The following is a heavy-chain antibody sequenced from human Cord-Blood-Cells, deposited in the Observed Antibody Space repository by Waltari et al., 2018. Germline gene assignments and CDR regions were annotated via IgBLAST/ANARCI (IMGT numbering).Heavy chain of an antibody. D-gene: IGHD6-6*01. CDR2: INHSGST. CDR1: GGSFSGYY. J-gene: IGHJ4*02. V-gene: IGHV4-34*01. CDR3: ARTRGQLGFDY. Sequence: QVQLQQWGAGLLKPSKTLSLTCAVYGGSFSGYYWSWIRQPPGKGLEWIGEINHSGSTNYNPSLKSRVTISVDTSKNQFSLKLSSVTAADTAVYYCARTRGQLGFDYWGQGTLVTVSS.